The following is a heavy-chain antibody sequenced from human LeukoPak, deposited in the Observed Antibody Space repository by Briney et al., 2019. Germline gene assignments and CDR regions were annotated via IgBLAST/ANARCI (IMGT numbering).Heavy chain of an antibody. Sequence: PSETLSLTCTVSGGSISSSSYYWGWIRQPPGKGLEWIGYIYFTGITTYNSSLKSRVTISIDTSKNQFSLKLSSVTAADTAVYYCASVDTAVFYFDYWGQGTLVTVSS. D-gene: IGHD5-18*01. CDR1: GGSISSSSYY. J-gene: IGHJ4*02. CDR3: ASVDTAVFYFDY. V-gene: IGHV4-61*05. CDR2: IYFTGIT.